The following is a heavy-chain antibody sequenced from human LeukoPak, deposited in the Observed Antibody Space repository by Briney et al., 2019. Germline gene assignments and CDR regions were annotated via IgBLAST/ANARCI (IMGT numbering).Heavy chain of an antibody. Sequence: GGSLRLSCAASGFTFSTYAMRWVRQAPGKGLEWVSSISGGDGSPYYADSVKGRFTISRDNSKNTLYLQMNSLRVEDTAVYYCAKGESHPKYYFDYWGQGTLVTVSS. V-gene: IGHV3-23*01. CDR2: ISGGDGSP. J-gene: IGHJ4*02. D-gene: IGHD3-10*01. CDR3: AKGESHPKYYFDY. CDR1: GFTFSTYA.